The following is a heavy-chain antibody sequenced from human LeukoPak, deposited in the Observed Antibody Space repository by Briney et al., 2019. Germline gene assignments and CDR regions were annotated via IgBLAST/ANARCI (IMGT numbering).Heavy chain of an antibody. Sequence: PSETLSPTCTVSGGSISSYYWSWIRQPAGKGLEWIGEINHSGSTNYNPSLKSRVTISVDTSKNQFSLKLSSVTAADTAVYYCARGRDSSGYYGRRYYFDYWGQGTLVTVSS. CDR1: GGSISSYY. CDR2: INHSGST. D-gene: IGHD3-22*01. CDR3: ARGRDSSGYYGRRYYFDY. V-gene: IGHV4-34*01. J-gene: IGHJ4*02.